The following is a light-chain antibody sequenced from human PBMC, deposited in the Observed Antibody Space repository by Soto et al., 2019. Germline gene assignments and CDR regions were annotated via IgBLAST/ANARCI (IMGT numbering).Light chain of an antibody. V-gene: IGLV3-21*02. CDR3: QVWDDNSDHHV. Sequence: SYELTQTSSVSVAPGQTARISCGGNNVGGKSVHWYQQKPGQAPVVVVDDDSDRPSGIPERFSGSNSGNTATLTSSRVEAGDEADYHCQVWDDNSDHHVXGTGTKVTV. J-gene: IGLJ1*01. CDR1: NVGGKS. CDR2: DDS.